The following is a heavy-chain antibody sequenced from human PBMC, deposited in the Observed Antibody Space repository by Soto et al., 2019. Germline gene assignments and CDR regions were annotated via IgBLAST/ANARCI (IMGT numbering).Heavy chain of an antibody. J-gene: IGHJ6*02. CDR2: INHSGST. Sequence: QVQLQQWGAGLLKPSETLSLTCAVYGGSFSGYYWSWIRQPPGKGLEWIGEINHSGSTNYNPSLKSRVTISVATSKNQFSLKLSSVTAADTAVYYCAREPKGATVWFHYGMDVWGQGTTVTVSS. CDR3: AREPKGATVWFHYGMDV. CDR1: GGSFSGYY. V-gene: IGHV4-34*01. D-gene: IGHD4-17*01.